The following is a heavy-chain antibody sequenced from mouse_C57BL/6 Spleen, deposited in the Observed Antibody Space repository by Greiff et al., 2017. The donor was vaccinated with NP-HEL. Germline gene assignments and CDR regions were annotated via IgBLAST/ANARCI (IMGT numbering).Heavy chain of an antibody. D-gene: IGHD2-4*01. Sequence: QVQLQQSGPELVKPGASVKISCKASGYAFSSSWMNWVKQRPGKGLEWIGRIYPGDGDTNYNGKFKGKATLTADKSSSTAYMQLSSLTSEDSAVYFCASPIYYDYGGFAYWGQGTLVTVSA. CDR1: GYAFSSSW. CDR2: IYPGDGDT. J-gene: IGHJ3*01. V-gene: IGHV1-82*01. CDR3: ASPIYYDYGGFAY.